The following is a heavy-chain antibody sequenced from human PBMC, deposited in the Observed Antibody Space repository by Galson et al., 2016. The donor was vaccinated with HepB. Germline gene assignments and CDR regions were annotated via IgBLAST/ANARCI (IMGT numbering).Heavy chain of an antibody. CDR2: DSVHGGRK. V-gene: IGHV3-30*18. CDR3: AKRHEYCPPVGCSVDS. J-gene: IGHJ4*02. Sequence: SLRLSCAASGFTFSNRGMHWVRQAPGKGLEWVAADSVHGGRKFYADSVKGRFIISRDNSNNMLFLQMNSLRADDTAGYYCAKRHEYCPPVGCSVDSWGQGTLVSVSS. D-gene: IGHD2/OR15-2a*01. CDR1: GFTFSNRG.